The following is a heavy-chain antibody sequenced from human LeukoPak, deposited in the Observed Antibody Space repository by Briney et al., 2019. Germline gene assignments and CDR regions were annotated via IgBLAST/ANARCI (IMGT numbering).Heavy chain of an antibody. V-gene: IGHV4-59*01. J-gene: IGHJ6*02. CDR2: IYYSGST. CDR1: GGSISNYY. D-gene: IGHD3-22*01. CDR3: ARFINYYDSSGYPQYYGMDV. Sequence: SETLSLTCTVSGGSISNYYWSWIRQPPGKGLEWIGYIYYSGSTNYNPSLKSRVTISVDTSKNQFSLKLSSVTAADTAVYYCARFINYYDSSGYPQYYGMDVWGQGTTVTVSS.